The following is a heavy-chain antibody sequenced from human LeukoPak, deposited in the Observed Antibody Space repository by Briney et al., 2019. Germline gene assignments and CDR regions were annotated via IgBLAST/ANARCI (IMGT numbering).Heavy chain of an antibody. D-gene: IGHD3-10*01. CDR2: NNSGST. CDR1: GGSISNYY. V-gene: IGHV4-59*08. J-gene: IGHJ3*02. CDR3: ARRHKVGAGDALDI. Sequence: SETLSLTCTVSGGSISNYYWTWIRQPPGKGLEWIGYNNSGSTNYNPSLKSRVTISVDTSKNQFSLKLSSVTAADTAVYYCARRHKVGAGDALDIWGQGTMVTVSS.